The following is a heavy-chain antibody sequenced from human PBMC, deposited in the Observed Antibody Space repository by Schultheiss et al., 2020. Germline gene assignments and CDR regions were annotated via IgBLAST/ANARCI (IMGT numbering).Heavy chain of an antibody. D-gene: IGHD6-6*01. Sequence: GGSLRLSCAASGFTVSRNYMNWVRQAPGKGLEWVSSISSSSSYIYYADSVKGRFTISRDNSKNTLYLQMNSLRAEDTAVYYCTTDVQFVPYYYYYMDVWGRGTTVTVSS. CDR1: GFTVSRNY. CDR2: ISSSSSYI. V-gene: IGHV3-21*04. J-gene: IGHJ6*03. CDR3: TTDVQFVPYYYYYMDV.